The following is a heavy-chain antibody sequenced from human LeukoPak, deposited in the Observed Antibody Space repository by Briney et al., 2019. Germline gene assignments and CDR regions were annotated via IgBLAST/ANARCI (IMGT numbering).Heavy chain of an antibody. D-gene: IGHD1-26*01. Sequence: PSETLSLTCTVSGGSISSYYWSWIRQPPGKGLEWIGYIYYSGSTNYNPSLKSRVTISVDTSKNQFSLKLSSVTAADTAVYYCARRAGSSGSYFGTWGNWFDPWGQGTLVTVSS. V-gene: IGHV4-59*08. CDR1: GGSISSYY. CDR2: IYYSGST. CDR3: ARRAGSSGSYFGTWGNWFDP. J-gene: IGHJ5*02.